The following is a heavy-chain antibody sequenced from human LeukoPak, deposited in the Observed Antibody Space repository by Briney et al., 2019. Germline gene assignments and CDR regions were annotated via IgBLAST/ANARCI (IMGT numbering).Heavy chain of an antibody. CDR1: GYTFTGYY. D-gene: IGHD3-9*01. Sequence: GASVKVSCKASGYTFTGYYMHWVRQAPGQGLEWMGWINPNSGGTNYAQKFQGRVTMTRDTSISTAYMELSRLRSDDTAVYYCARGGDILTGYFNWENYYYYMDVWGKGTTVTVSS. V-gene: IGHV1-2*02. CDR3: ARGGDILTGYFNWENYYYYMDV. CDR2: INPNSGGT. J-gene: IGHJ6*03.